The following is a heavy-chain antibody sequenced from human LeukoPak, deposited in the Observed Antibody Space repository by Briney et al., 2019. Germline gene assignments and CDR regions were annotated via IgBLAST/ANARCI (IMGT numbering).Heavy chain of an antibody. CDR3: ARERRDGYNLVAY. CDR1: GGSISSGAYY. Sequence: PSETLSLTCTVSGGSISSGAYYWSWIRQHPGKGLEWIGYIYYSGSTYYNPSLKSRVTISVDTSKNQFSLKLSSVTAADTAVYYCARERRDGYNLVAYWGQGTLVTVSS. J-gene: IGHJ4*02. D-gene: IGHD5-24*01. V-gene: IGHV4-31*03. CDR2: IYYSGST.